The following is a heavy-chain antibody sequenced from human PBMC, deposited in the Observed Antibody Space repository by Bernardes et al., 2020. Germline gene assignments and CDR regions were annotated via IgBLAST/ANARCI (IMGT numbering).Heavy chain of an antibody. CDR1: GFTFSSYW. D-gene: IGHD3-10*01. CDR3: AIVPGYGSGSYYRAFYYYGMDV. Sequence: GGSLRLSCAASGFTFSSYWMSWVRQAPGKGLEWVANIKQDGSEKYYVDSVKGRFTISRDNAKNSLYLQMNSLRAEDTAVYYCAIVPGYGSGSYYRAFYYYGMDVWGKGTTVTVSS. J-gene: IGHJ6*04. CDR2: IKQDGSEK. V-gene: IGHV3-7*01.